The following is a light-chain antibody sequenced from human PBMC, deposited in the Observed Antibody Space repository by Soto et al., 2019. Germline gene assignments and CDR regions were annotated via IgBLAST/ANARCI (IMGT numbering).Light chain of an antibody. V-gene: IGKV1-5*03. Sequence: DIQMTQSPSTLSASVGDRVTITCRASQTISTLLAWYQQRPGKAPNLLIYKTSSLESGVPSRFSGSGSGPEVTLTISSLQPDDFATYFCQQYSTYPWTFGQGTKVQVK. CDR1: QTISTL. J-gene: IGKJ1*01. CDR2: KTS. CDR3: QQYSTYPWT.